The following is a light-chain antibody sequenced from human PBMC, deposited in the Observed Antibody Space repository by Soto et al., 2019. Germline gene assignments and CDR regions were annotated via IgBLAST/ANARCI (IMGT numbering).Light chain of an antibody. CDR1: QRITSSF. J-gene: IGKJ5*01. CDR3: QQYNNWPIT. CDR2: GAS. V-gene: IGKV3D-15*01. Sequence: EIVLTQSPGTLSLSPGERATLSCRASQRITSSFLAWYQQKPGQAPRLLIYGASSRPTGIPDRFAGSGSGTEFTLTISSLQSEDFAVYFCQQYNNWPITFGQGTRLEIK.